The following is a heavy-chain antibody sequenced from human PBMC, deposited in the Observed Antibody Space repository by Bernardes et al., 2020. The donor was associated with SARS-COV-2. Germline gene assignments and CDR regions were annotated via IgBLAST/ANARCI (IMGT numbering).Heavy chain of an antibody. CDR1: GYTFTGYY. D-gene: IGHD3-3*01. Sequence: ASVKVSCKASGYTFTGYYMHWVRQAPGQGLEWMGWINPNSGGTNYAQKFQGRVTMTRDTSISTAYMELSRLRSDDTAVYYCARVELTGITIFGVVTYYGMDGWGQGTTVTVSS. J-gene: IGHJ6*02. V-gene: IGHV1-2*02. CDR3: ARVELTGITIFGVVTYYGMDG. CDR2: INPNSGGT.